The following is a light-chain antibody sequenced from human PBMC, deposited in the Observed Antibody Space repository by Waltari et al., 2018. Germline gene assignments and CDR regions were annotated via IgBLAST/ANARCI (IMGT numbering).Light chain of an antibody. CDR2: KAS. Sequence: DIQMTQSPSTLSEPVGERVTITCRASQSISTWLAWYQQKPGKAPKLLVYKASLLESGVPLRFSGSGSGTEFTLTISGLQPDDSATYYCQQFHNSWTFGQGTKVEIK. J-gene: IGKJ1*01. CDR1: QSISTW. V-gene: IGKV1-5*03. CDR3: QQFHNSWT.